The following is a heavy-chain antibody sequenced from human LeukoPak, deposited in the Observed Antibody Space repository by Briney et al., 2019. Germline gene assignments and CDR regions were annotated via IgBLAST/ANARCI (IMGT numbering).Heavy chain of an antibody. Sequence: GGSLRLSCAASGFTFDDYGMSWVRQAPGKGLEWVSGINWNGGSTGYADSVKGRFTISRDNAKNSLCLQMNSLRAEDTALYYCARDYTSPDAFDIWGQGTMVTVSS. CDR1: GFTFDDYG. D-gene: IGHD2-2*02. V-gene: IGHV3-20*04. J-gene: IGHJ3*02. CDR3: ARDYTSPDAFDI. CDR2: INWNGGST.